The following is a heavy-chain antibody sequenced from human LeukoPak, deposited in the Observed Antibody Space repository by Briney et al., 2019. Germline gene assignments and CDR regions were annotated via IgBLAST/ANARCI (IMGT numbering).Heavy chain of an antibody. V-gene: IGHV3-23*01. CDR1: GFTFSSYA. CDR3: AKGPSSSRGVDYYGMDV. J-gene: IGHJ6*02. D-gene: IGHD2-21*01. CDR2: ISGSGAST. Sequence: SGGSLRLSCAASGFTFSSYAMSWDRQAPGKGLEWVSAISGSGASTYYADSVKGRFTISRDNSKNTPYLQMSSLRADDTAVYYCAKGPSSSRGVDYYGMDVWGQGTTVTVSS.